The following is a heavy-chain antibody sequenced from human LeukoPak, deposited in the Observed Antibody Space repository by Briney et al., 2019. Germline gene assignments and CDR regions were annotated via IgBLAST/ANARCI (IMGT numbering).Heavy chain of an antibody. J-gene: IGHJ3*02. CDR3: AKDQVISGSEASDI. D-gene: IGHD2-21*01. V-gene: IGHV3-30*02. CDR2: IRYDGSHK. Sequence: GGSLRLSCAASGFTFSNYGMHWVRQAPGKGLEWVAFIRYDGSHKYYADSVKGRFTISRDNSKNTLFLQMNSLRAEDTAVYYCAKDQVISGSEASDIWGQGTMVTVSS. CDR1: GFTFSNYG.